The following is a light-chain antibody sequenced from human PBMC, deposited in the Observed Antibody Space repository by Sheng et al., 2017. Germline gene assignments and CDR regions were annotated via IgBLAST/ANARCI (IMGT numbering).Light chain of an antibody. CDR1: NSNIGTNV. CDR2: PYG. V-gene: IGLV1-36*01. J-gene: IGLJ3*02. CDR3: VAWDDGLDGWV. Sequence: QSVLTQPPSVSGVPGQRVTISCSGSNSNIGTNVVNWYQFVPGETPKLLTSPYGLEPSGVSERFSASKSGASASLAISGLQSEDEAEYYCVAWDDGLDGWVFGGGTKLTVL.